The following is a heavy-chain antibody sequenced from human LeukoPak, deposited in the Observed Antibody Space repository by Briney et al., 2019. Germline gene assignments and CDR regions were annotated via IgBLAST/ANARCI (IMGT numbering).Heavy chain of an antibody. Sequence: SETLSLTCAVYGGSFRGYYWSWIRQPPGKGLEWIGEINHSGSTNYTPSLKSRVTISVDTSKNECSLTLSTVTAADTVVYYCARVHGHGSISSCYIPGSFRIGFYAWGRGTLVTVSA. V-gene: IGHV4-34*01. D-gene: IGHD2-2*02. J-gene: IGHJ5*02. CDR3: ARVHGHGSISSCYIPGSFRIGFYA. CDR1: GGSFRGYY. CDR2: INHSGST.